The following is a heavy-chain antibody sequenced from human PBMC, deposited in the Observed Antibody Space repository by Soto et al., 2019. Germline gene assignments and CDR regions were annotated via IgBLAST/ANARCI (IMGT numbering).Heavy chain of an antibody. D-gene: IGHD3-9*01. Sequence: ASVKVSCKASGYTFTSYAMHWVRQAPGQRLEWMGWINAGNGNTKYSQKFQGRVTITRDTSASTAYMELSSLRSEDTAVYYCARDPYYDILTGPDWFDPWGQGTLVTVSS. V-gene: IGHV1-3*01. CDR2: INAGNGNT. CDR3: ARDPYYDILTGPDWFDP. CDR1: GYTFTSYA. J-gene: IGHJ5*02.